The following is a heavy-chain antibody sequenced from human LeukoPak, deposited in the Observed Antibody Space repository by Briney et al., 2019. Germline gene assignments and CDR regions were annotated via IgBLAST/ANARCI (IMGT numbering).Heavy chain of an antibody. Sequence: GGSLTLSCAASGFTFSSYSMSWVRQAPGKGLEWISGISVSGHRTYHAASVKGRFTISRDNAKNSLYLQMNSLRAEDTAVYYCAREGIGRYYYYYYMDVWGKGTTVTISS. J-gene: IGHJ6*03. CDR2: ISVSGHRT. D-gene: IGHD1-1*01. CDR1: GFTFSSYS. V-gene: IGHV3-23*01. CDR3: AREGIGRYYYYYYMDV.